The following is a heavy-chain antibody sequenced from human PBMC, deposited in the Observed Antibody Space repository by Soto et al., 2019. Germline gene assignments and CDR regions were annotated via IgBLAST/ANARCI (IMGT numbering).Heavy chain of an antibody. CDR2: LNVGTGNT. J-gene: IGHJ5*02. V-gene: IGHV1-3*01. CDR3: ARESRDFFLWFDP. Sequence: QVQLVQSGGEVKKPGASVKVSCKASGYIFSKYAIHGVRQVPGHKLEWMGWLNVGTGNTKYSQKFQGRVTITRDTSATTAYMELHSLTSEDTAVYYCARESRDFFLWFDPWGQGTLVTVSS. CDR1: GYIFSKYA.